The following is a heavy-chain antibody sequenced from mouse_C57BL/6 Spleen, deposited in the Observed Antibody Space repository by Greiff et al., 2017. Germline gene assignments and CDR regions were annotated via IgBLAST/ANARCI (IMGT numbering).Heavy chain of an antibody. CDR3: ARDRSTTYFDV. D-gene: IGHD1-1*01. CDR1: GFTFSSYA. CDR2: ISDGGSYT. Sequence: DVKLVESGGGLVKPGGSLKLSCAASGFTFSSYAMSWVRQTPEKRLEWVATISDGGSYTYYPDNVKGRFTISRDNAKNNLYLQMSHLKSEDTAMYYCARDRSTTYFDVWGTGTTVTVSS. J-gene: IGHJ1*03. V-gene: IGHV5-4*01.